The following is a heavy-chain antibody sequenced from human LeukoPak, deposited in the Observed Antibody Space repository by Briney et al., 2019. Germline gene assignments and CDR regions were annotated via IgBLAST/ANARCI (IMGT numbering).Heavy chain of an antibody. D-gene: IGHD6-25*01. CDR1: GTSVNYHY. Sequence: SETLSLTCTVSGTSVNYHYWSWIRQSPGKGLEWIGYIFYIGSTKYNPSLESRVTISEDTSKNQLSLKLSSMAAADTAVYYCARKFPTADDCFDYWGQGILVSVSS. J-gene: IGHJ4*02. CDR2: IFYIGST. V-gene: IGHV4-59*02. CDR3: ARKFPTADDCFDY.